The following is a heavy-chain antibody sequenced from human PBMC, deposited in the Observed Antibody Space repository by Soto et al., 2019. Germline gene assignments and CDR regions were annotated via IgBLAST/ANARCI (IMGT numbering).Heavy chain of an antibody. D-gene: IGHD3-9*01. J-gene: IGHJ3*02. CDR3: ARVGDILTGADAFDI. CDR2: INHSGST. CDR1: GGSFSGYY. V-gene: IGHV4-34*01. Sequence: SETLSLTCAVYGGSFSGYYWSWIRQPPGKGLEWIGEINHSGSTNYNPSLKSRVTISVDTSKNQFSLKLSSVTAADTAVYYCARVGDILTGADAFDIWGQGTMVTVSS.